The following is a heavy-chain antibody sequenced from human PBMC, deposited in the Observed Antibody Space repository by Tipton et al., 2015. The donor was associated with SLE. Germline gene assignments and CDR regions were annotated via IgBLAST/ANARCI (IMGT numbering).Heavy chain of an antibody. J-gene: IGHJ4*02. CDR3: ARVGCTNGVCYPPGY. V-gene: IGHV4-38-2*01. D-gene: IGHD2-8*01. CDR2: IYHSGST. CDR1: GYSISSGYY. Sequence: TLSLTCAVSGYSISSGYYWGWIRQPPGKGLEWIGSIYHSGSTYYNPSLKSRVTISVDTSKNQFSLKLSSVTAADTAVYYCARVGCTNGVCYPPGYWGQGTLVTVSS.